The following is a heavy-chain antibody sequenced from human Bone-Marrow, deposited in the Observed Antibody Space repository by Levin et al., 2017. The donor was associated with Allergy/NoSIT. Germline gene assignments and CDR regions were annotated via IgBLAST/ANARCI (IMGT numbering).Heavy chain of an antibody. CDR2: ISYDGSNK. V-gene: IGHV3-30-3*01. D-gene: IGHD3-22*01. CDR1: GFTFSSYA. J-gene: IGHJ4*02. Sequence: GESLKISCAASGFTFSSYAMHWVRQAPGKGLEWVAVISYDGSNKYYADSVKGRFTISRDNSKNTLYLQMNSLRAEDTAVYYCARGGYYYDSSGYYPTFDYWGQGTLVTVSS. CDR3: ARGGYYYDSSGYYPTFDY.